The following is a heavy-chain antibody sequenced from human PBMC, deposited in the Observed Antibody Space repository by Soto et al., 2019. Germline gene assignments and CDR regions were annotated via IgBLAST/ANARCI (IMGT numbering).Heavy chain of an antibody. CDR2: ISSSLGHT. CDR3: AANLTFGLDF. CDR1: GFYFTDFH. Sequence: VESLCLTCVASGFYFTDFHVSWGGQAPGEGLEWISSISSSLGHTDYAESVKGRFTISRDNAKSPVFLTITDLRSADTAVYYCAANLTFGLDFWGQGTMVTVYS. V-gene: IGHV3-11*03. D-gene: IGHD1-1*01. J-gene: IGHJ4*02.